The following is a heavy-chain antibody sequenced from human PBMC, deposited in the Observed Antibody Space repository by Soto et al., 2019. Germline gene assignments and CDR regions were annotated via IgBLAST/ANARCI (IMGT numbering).Heavy chain of an antibody. CDR3: ARDTLGGRPFYFDY. V-gene: IGHV1-69*04. D-gene: IGHD3-16*01. CDR1: GGTFSSYT. Sequence: SVKVSCKASGGTFSSYTISWVRQAPGQGLEWMGRIIPILGIANYAQKFQGRVTITADKSTSTAYMELSSLRSEDTAVYYCARDTLGGRPFYFDYWGQGTLVTAPQ. CDR2: IIPILGIA. J-gene: IGHJ4*02.